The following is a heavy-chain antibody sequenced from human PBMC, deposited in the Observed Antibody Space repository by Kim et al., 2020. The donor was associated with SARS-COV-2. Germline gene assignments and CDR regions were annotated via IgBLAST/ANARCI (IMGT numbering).Heavy chain of an antibody. CDR3: VRDRWGGAFDG. CDR2: I. D-gene: IGHD3-16*01. V-gene: IGHV3-48*02. Sequence: IYSADDVKSRFSISRDNAKNSLYLEMNSLKDEDTAVYFCVRDRWGGAFDGWGQGTLVTVSS. J-gene: IGHJ3*01.